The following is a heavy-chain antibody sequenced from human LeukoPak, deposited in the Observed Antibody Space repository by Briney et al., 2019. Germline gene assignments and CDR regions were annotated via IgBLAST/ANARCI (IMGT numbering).Heavy chain of an antibody. Sequence: GGSLRLSCAASGFTFSSYDMHWVRQATGKGLEWVSAIGTAGDTYYPGSVKGRFTISRENAKNSLYLQMNSLRAGDTAVYYCARRGYSSGWYGYYGMDVWGKGTTVTVSS. D-gene: IGHD6-19*01. J-gene: IGHJ6*04. CDR2: IGTAGDT. V-gene: IGHV3-13*01. CDR1: GFTFSSYD. CDR3: ARRGYSSGWYGYYGMDV.